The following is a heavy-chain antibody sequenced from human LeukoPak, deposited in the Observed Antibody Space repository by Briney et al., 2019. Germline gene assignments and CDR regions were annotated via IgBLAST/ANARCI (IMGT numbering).Heavy chain of an antibody. D-gene: IGHD1-26*01. V-gene: IGHV4-59*01. J-gene: IGHJ3*02. CDR1: GGSISSYY. Sequence: PSETLSLTCTVSGGSISSYYWSWIRQPPGKGLEWIGYIYYSGSTNYNPSLKSRVTISVDTSKNQFSLKLSSVTAADTAVYYCARRGAWGAFDIWGQGTMVTVSS. CDR3: ARRGAWGAFDI. CDR2: IYYSGST.